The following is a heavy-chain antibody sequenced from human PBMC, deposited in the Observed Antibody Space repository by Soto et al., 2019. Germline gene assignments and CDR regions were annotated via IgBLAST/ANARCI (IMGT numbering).Heavy chain of an antibody. Sequence: EVQLVESGGGFVQPGRSLRLSCIASGFTFDDYAMHWVRQAPGKGLEWVSSVDWNSGSVAYADSVKGRFTVSRDNARNSLFLQMNLLRGEDTALYYCVKGRGSFLVHFGLDVWCQGTTVNV. CDR2: VDWNSGSV. D-gene: IGHD1-26*01. V-gene: IGHV3-9*01. CDR3: VKGRGSFLVHFGLDV. J-gene: IGHJ6*02. CDR1: GFTFDDYA.